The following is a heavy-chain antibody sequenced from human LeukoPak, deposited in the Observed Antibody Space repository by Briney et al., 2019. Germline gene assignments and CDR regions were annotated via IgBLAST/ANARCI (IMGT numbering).Heavy chain of an antibody. CDR2: FYYSGST. V-gene: IGHV4-59*01. D-gene: IGHD5-12*01. CDR3: AGGPNSGYGRFDY. J-gene: IGHJ4*02. Sequence: PSETLSLTCTVSGGSISGYYWSWLRQPPGRGLEWIGYFYYSGSTNYNPSLKGPVTISVDTSKNQFSLKLSSVTAADTAVYYCAGGPNSGYGRFDYGGQGTLVTVSS. CDR1: GGSISGYY.